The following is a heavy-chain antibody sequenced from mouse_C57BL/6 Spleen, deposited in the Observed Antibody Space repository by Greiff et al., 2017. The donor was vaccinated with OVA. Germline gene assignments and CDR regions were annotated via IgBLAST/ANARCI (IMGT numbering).Heavy chain of an antibody. Sequence: EVHLVESGGGLVKPGGSLKLSCAASGFTFSSYAMSWVRQTPEKRLEWVATISDGGSYTYYPDNVKGRFTISRDNAKNNLYLQMSHLKSEDTAMYYCARSYSNWYFDVWGTGTTVTVSS. V-gene: IGHV5-4*01. CDR1: GFTFSSYA. D-gene: IGHD2-5*01. J-gene: IGHJ1*03. CDR2: ISDGGSYT. CDR3: ARSYSNWYFDV.